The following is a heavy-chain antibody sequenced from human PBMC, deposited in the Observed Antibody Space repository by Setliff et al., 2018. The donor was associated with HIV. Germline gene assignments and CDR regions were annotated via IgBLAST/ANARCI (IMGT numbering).Heavy chain of an antibody. V-gene: IGHV5-51*01. Sequence: PGESLKISCKGSGYTFPHAWIGWVRQMPGKGLEWMGIIYLSDSDTRYSRSFQGQVTISVDQSITTAYLQWSSPKASDTAMYYCATSPGTYSDSSASYFDYWGQGTLVTVSS. CDR1: GYTFPHAW. CDR3: ATSPGTYSDSSASYFDY. CDR2: IYLSDSDT. J-gene: IGHJ4*02. D-gene: IGHD6-6*01.